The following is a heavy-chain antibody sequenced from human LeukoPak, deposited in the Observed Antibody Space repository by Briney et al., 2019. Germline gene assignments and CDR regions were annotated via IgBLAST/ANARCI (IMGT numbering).Heavy chain of an antibody. J-gene: IGHJ4*02. CDR3: ARSHYYDSSGYDY. CDR1: GGTFSSYA. V-gene: IGHV1-69*04. D-gene: IGHD3-22*01. CDR2: IIPILGIA. Sequence: SVKVSCKASGGTFSSYAISWVRQAPGQGLEWMGRIIPILGIANYAQKFQGRVTITADKSTSTAYMGLSSLRSEGTAVYYCARSHYYDSSGYDYWGQGTLVTVSS.